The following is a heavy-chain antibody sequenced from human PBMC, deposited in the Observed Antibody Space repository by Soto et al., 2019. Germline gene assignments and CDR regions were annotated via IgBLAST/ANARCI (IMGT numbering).Heavy chain of an antibody. CDR3: ARDSAYAFDI. J-gene: IGHJ3*02. CDR1: GFTFSSYS. Sequence: EVQLVESGGGLVQPGGSLRLACAASGFTFSSYSRNWVRQAPGKGLEWVSYISSSSTYADSVKGRFTIFRDNAKNSLYLQMNSLRDDDTAVYYCARDSAYAFDIWGQGTMVTVSS. V-gene: IGHV3-48*02. CDR2: ISSSST.